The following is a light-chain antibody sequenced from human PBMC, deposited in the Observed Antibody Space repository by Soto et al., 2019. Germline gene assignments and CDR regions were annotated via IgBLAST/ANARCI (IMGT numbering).Light chain of an antibody. CDR1: SSDIGSYNL. J-gene: IGLJ2*01. CDR3: CSYAGTTYVL. V-gene: IGLV2-23*01. Sequence: QSALTQPASVSGSPGQSITISCTGTSSDIGSYNLVSWYQQHPGKAPKLMIYEGSERPSGVSNRFSGSKSGNTASLTISGLQAEDEADYYGCSYAGTTYVLFGGGTKLTVL. CDR2: EGS.